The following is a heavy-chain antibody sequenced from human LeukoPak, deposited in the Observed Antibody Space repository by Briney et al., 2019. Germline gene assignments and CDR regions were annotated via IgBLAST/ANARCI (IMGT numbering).Heavy chain of an antibody. J-gene: IGHJ4*02. Sequence: PGRSLRLSCAASGFTFSSYGMHWVRQAPGKGLEWVAVISYDGSNKYYADSVKGRFTISRDNSKNTLYLQMNSLRAEDTAVYYCAKGARFGGHWGQGTLVTVSS. CDR3: AKGARFGGH. CDR1: GFTFSSYG. D-gene: IGHD3-10*01. V-gene: IGHV3-30*18. CDR2: ISYDGSNK.